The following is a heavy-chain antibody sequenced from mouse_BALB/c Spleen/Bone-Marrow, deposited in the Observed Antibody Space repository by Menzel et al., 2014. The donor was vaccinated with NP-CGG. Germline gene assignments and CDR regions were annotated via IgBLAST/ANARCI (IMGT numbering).Heavy chain of an antibody. CDR1: GFTFSSYT. CDR3: ARHGYYGSRDMDS. Sequence: EVKLVESGGGLVQPGGTLKLSCAASGFTFSSYTMSWVRQAPEKGLEWVAYISNGGGSTYYPDTVKGRFTISRDNDKNTLYLQMSGLKSEDTAMYYCARHGYYGSRDMDSWGQGTSVTVSS. V-gene: IGHV5-12-2*01. CDR2: ISNGGGST. D-gene: IGHD1-1*01. J-gene: IGHJ4*01.